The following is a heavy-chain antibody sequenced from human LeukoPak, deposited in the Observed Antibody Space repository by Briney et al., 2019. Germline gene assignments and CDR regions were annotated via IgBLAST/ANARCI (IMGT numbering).Heavy chain of an antibody. V-gene: IGHV4-59*01. D-gene: IGHD3-3*01. CDR1: GGSISSYY. CDR2: IYYSGST. CDR3: ARFNFWSGYYDY. Sequence: TSETLSLTCTVSGGSISSYYWSWIRRPPGKGLEWIGYIYYSGSTNYNPSLKSRVTISVDTSKNQFSLKLSSVTAADTAVYYCARFNFWSGYYDYWGQGTLVTVSS. J-gene: IGHJ4*02.